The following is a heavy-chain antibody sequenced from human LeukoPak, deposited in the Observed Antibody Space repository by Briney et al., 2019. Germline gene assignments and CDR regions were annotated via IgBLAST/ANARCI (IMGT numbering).Heavy chain of an antibody. CDR1: GFTFSSWW. Sequence: PGGSLRLSCAASGFTFSSWWMTWVRQLPGKELEWVANIKPDGSDKYYVDSVKGRFTISRDNAKNSLYLQMNSLRAEDTAVYYCARGGYSSSWYWVYWGQGTLVTVSS. J-gene: IGHJ4*02. V-gene: IGHV3-7*01. CDR2: IKPDGSDK. CDR3: ARGGYSSSWYWVY. D-gene: IGHD6-13*01.